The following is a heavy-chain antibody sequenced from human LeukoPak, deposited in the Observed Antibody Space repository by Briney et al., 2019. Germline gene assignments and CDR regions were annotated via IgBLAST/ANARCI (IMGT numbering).Heavy chain of an antibody. CDR3: ARDLGYCSGGSCPHSQP. D-gene: IGHD2-15*01. J-gene: IGHJ5*02. CDR2: ICSSGST. Sequence: SETLSLTCTVSGGSISSYYWSWIRQPPGKGLEWIGYICSSGSTEYNPSLKSPITISVDTSKNQLSLKLSSVTAADTAVYYCARDLGYCSGGSCPHSQPWGQGTLVTVSS. CDR1: GGSISSYY. V-gene: IGHV4-59*12.